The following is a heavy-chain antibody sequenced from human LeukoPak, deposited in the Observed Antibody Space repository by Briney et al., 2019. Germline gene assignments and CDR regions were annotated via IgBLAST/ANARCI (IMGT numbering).Heavy chain of an antibody. CDR1: GFTFSTYG. V-gene: IGHV3-30*18. CDR2: ISYDGSDK. CDR3: AKEGPDTTIPVRGYFDY. Sequence: PGGSLRLSCAASGFTFSTYGMHWVRQAPGKGLEWVAVISYDGSDKNYADSVKGRFTISRDNSKNTLYLQMNSLRAEDTAVYYCAKEGPDTTIPVRGYFDYWGQGTLVTVSS. J-gene: IGHJ4*02. D-gene: IGHD3-22*01.